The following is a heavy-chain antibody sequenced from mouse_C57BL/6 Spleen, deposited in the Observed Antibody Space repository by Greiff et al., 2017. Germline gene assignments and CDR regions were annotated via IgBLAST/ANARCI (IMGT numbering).Heavy chain of an antibody. V-gene: IGHV14-2*01. J-gene: IGHJ3*01. CDR2: IDPGNGGI. CDR3: ARHDDYWGRAYWFAY. Sequence: VQLQQSGAELVKPGASVKLSCTASGFTFNDYNMHWVKQRSGQGLEWIGRIDPGNGGIKYATKFQGKATMTADKSSSTYYMQLSRLTSEDTAVYYCARHDDYWGRAYWFAYWGQGTLLTVSA. D-gene: IGHD2-13*01. CDR1: GFTFNDYN.